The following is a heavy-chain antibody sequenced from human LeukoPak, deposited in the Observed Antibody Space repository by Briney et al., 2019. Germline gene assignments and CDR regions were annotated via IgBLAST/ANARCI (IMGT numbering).Heavy chain of an antibody. Sequence: GASVKVSCKASGYTFTDHYMHWVRQAPGQGLEWMGWINPKSGGTNYAQKFQGRVTMTRDTSISTVYMEVNRLTSDGTVVYYCARRKPLAAPGKENAFDIWGQGTMVTVSS. V-gene: IGHV1-2*02. CDR1: GYTFTDHY. CDR3: ARRKPLAAPGKENAFDI. CDR2: INPKSGGT. D-gene: IGHD6-13*01. J-gene: IGHJ3*02.